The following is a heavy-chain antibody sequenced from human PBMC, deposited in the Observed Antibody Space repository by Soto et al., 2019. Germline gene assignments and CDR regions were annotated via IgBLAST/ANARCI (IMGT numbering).Heavy chain of an antibody. CDR2: IWTDGSYE. V-gene: IGHV3-33*01. D-gene: IGHD3-22*01. J-gene: IGHJ4*02. Sequence: GGSLRLSCAASGFTFSNYGMHWVRQAPGKGLEWVAVIWTDGSYEYYADSVMGRFTISRDNSKTTLYLQMNSLRAEDTAVYYCARAGHDSSGYYYGGLDYWGPGTLVTVSS. CDR3: ARAGHDSSGYYYGGLDY. CDR1: GFTFSNYG.